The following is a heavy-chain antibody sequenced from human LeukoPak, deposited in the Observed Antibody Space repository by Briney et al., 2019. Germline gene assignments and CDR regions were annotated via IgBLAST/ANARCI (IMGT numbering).Heavy chain of an antibody. CDR2: ISYSGST. Sequence: PSETLSLTCTVSGGSISSGGYYWSWIRQHPGRGLEWIGYISYSGSTYYNPSLKSRVTISVDTSRNQFSLMLSSVTAADTAVYYCARGIDQRITMIVVVIKYYFDYWGQGTLVTVSS. J-gene: IGHJ4*02. V-gene: IGHV4-31*03. CDR3: ARGIDQRITMIVVVIKYYFDY. D-gene: IGHD3-22*01. CDR1: GGSISSGGYY.